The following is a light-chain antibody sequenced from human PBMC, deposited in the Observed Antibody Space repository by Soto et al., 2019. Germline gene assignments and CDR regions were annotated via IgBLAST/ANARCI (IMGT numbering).Light chain of an antibody. CDR1: QSVSSS. CDR3: QQRSNWPVT. V-gene: IGKV3-11*01. J-gene: IGKJ5*01. CDR2: GAS. Sequence: EIVLTQSPATLSSSPGERATLSCRASQSVSSSLAWYQQKPGQAPRLLIYGASNRAGGIPARFSGSGSRTDFTPTISSLDPEEFAVYYCQQRSNWPVTFGQGTRLESK.